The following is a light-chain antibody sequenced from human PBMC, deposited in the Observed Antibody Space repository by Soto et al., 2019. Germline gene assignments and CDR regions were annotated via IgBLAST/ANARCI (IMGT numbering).Light chain of an antibody. Sequence: EIVMTQSPATLSVSPGERATLSCSASQSVSSNLAWYQQKPGQAPRLLIYGASTRATGIPARFSGSGSGTEFTLTISSLQSEDFAVYYCQQYNNWPPGSTFGGGTKVDIK. V-gene: IGKV3-15*01. CDR2: GAS. CDR1: QSVSSN. CDR3: QQYNNWPPGST. J-gene: IGKJ4*01.